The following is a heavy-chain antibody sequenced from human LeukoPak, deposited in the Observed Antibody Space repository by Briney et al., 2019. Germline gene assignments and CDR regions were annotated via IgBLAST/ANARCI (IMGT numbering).Heavy chain of an antibody. CDR1: GGSISSGGYY. J-gene: IGHJ4*02. V-gene: IGHV4-31*03. CDR3: AREGDSSGENIDY. D-gene: IGHD3-22*01. Sequence: SATLSLTCTVSGGSISSGGYYWSWIRQHPGKGLEWIGYIYYSGSTYYNPSLKSRVTISVDTSKNQFSLQLSSVTAADAAVYYCAREGDSSGENIDYLGQGTLVTVSS. CDR2: IYYSGST.